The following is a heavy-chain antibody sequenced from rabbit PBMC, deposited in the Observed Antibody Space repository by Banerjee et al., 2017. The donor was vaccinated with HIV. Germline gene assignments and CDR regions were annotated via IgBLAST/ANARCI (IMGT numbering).Heavy chain of an antibody. Sequence: QSLEESGGDLVKPGASLTLTCKASGFDLSSYYYMCWVRQAPGKGLEWIACIGTGSSDSTWYASWVNGRFTISKTSSTTVTLQMTSLTAADTATYFCARDWFGGSSLWGQGTLVTVS. CDR1: GFDLSSYYY. D-gene: IGHD5-1*01. J-gene: IGHJ4*01. V-gene: IGHV1S40*01. CDR2: IGTGSSDST. CDR3: ARDWFGGSSL.